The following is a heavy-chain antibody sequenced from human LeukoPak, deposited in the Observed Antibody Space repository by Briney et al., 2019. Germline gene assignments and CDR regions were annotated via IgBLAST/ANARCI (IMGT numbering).Heavy chain of an antibody. CDR3: ARSKGYSYGYGRSYYYYMDV. CDR1: GFTFSSYS. J-gene: IGHJ6*03. V-gene: IGHV3-48*01. Sequence: GGSLRLSCAASGFTFSSYSMNWVRQAPGEGLEWVSYISSSSSTIYYADSVKGRFTISRDNAKNSLYLQMNSLRAEDTAVYYCARSKGYSYGYGRSYYYYMDVWGKGTTVTVSS. CDR2: ISSSSSTI. D-gene: IGHD5-18*01.